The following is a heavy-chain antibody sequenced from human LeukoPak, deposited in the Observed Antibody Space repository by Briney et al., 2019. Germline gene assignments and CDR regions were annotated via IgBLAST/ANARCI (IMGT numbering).Heavy chain of an antibody. CDR1: GGSISSSSYY. CDR3: ARHANVGATGRYNWFDP. J-gene: IGHJ5*02. V-gene: IGHV4-39*01. D-gene: IGHD1-26*01. CDR2: IYYSGST. Sequence: PSETLSLTCTVSGGSISSSSYYWGWIRQPPGKGLEWIGSIYYSGSTYYNPSLKSRVTISVDTSKNQFSLKLSSVTAADTAVYYCARHANVGATGRYNWFDPWGQGTLVTVSS.